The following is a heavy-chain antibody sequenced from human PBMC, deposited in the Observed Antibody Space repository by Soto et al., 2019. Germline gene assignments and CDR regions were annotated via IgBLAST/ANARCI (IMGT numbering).Heavy chain of an antibody. V-gene: IGHV5-51*01. CDR1: GYSFTSYW. Sequence: PGESLKISCKGSGYSFTSYWIGWVRQIPGKGLEWMGIIYPGDSDTRYSPSFQGQVTMSADKSITTAYLQWSSLKASDTAMYFCARPHSSGWPGAFDNWGQGTMVNVSS. D-gene: IGHD6-19*01. CDR3: ARPHSSGWPGAFDN. CDR2: IYPGDSDT. J-gene: IGHJ3*02.